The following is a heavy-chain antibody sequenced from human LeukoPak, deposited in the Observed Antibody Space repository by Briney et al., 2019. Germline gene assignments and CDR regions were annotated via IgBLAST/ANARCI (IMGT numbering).Heavy chain of an antibody. V-gene: IGHV4-59*01. J-gene: IGHJ4*02. CDR1: GGSISSYY. CDR3: ARGYSYGFPSSDY. Sequence: PSETLTLTCTVSGGSISSYYWSWIRQPPGKGLEWIGYIYYSGSTNYNPSLKSRVTISVDTSKNQFSLKLSSVTAADTAVYYCARGYSYGFPSSDYWGQGTLVTVSS. CDR2: IYYSGST. D-gene: IGHD5-18*01.